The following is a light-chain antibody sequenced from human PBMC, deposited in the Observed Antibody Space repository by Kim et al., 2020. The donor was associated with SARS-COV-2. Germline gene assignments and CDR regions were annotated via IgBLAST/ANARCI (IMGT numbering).Light chain of an antibody. J-gene: IGLJ3*02. CDR3: SSFAGRNTFGV. CDR1: NSDIGGYKY. V-gene: IGLV2-8*01. Sequence: QSVLTQPPSASGSPGQSVTITCTGTNSDIGGYKYVSWYQQHPGKAPRLMIFEVNKRPSGVPDRFSGSKSGNTASLTVSGLQAEDEADYYCSSFAGRNTFGVFGGGTQLTVL. CDR2: EVN.